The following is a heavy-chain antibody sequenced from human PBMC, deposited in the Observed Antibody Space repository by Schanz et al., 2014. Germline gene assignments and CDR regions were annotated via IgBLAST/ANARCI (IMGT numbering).Heavy chain of an antibody. J-gene: IGHJ4*02. Sequence: QLVGSGGGLIQPGGSLRLSCAAYGFTLSSYAMHWVRQAPGKGLEWVAVISYDGSNKYYADSVKGRFTISRDNSKNTLYLQMNTLRAEDTAVYYCARAHGNNWYGKGLDYWGQGTQVTVSS. CDR3: ARAHGNNWYGKGLDY. V-gene: IGHV3-30-3*01. CDR2: ISYDGSNK. D-gene: IGHD1-1*01. CDR1: GFTLSSYA.